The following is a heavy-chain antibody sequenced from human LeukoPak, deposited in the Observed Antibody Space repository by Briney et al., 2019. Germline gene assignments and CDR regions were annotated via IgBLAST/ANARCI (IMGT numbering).Heavy chain of an antibody. Sequence: GGSLRLSCAASGFTFSSNWMTWVRQAPGKGLEWVASINQDGSVISYVDSVRGRFTISRDNAKTSLYLQMNSLRADDTAVYYCARDDYGDYVSYFLHWGQGTLVIVSS. D-gene: IGHD4-17*01. V-gene: IGHV3-7*05. CDR1: GFTFSSNW. CDR2: INQDGSVI. J-gene: IGHJ1*01. CDR3: ARDDYGDYVSYFLH.